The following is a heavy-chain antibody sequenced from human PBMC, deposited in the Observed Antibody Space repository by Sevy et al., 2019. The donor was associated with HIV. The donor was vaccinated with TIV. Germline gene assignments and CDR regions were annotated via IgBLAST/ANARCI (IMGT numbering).Heavy chain of an antibody. Sequence: GGSLRLSCAASEFTFSSYDIHWVRQVIGKGLEWVSAIATAGDTYYQGSVKGRFTISRENARNSSYLQMNSLRAGDTAVYYCARGGVTGTGFAFDLWGQGTMVTVSS. CDR3: ARGGVTGTGFAFDL. CDR2: IATAGDT. V-gene: IGHV3-13*01. D-gene: IGHD1-7*01. CDR1: EFTFSSYD. J-gene: IGHJ3*01.